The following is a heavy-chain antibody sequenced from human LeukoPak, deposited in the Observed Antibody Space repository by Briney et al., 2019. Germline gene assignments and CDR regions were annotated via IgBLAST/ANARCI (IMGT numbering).Heavy chain of an antibody. J-gene: IGHJ6*03. Sequence: ASVKVSCKASGYTFTSYDINWVRQATGQGLEWMGWMNPNSANTGYAQKFQGRVTLTRSTSITTAYMELSSLRSEDTAVYYCARVYNPLVYYMDVWGKGTTVTVSS. CDR3: ARVYNPLVYYMDV. D-gene: IGHD1-1*01. CDR2: MNPNSANT. V-gene: IGHV1-8*03. CDR1: GYTFTSYD.